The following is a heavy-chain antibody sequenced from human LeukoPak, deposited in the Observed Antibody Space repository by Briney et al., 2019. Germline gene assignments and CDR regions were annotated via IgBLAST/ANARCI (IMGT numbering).Heavy chain of an antibody. CDR1: GGSISSSSYY. V-gene: IGHV4-39*01. CDR2: IYYSGST. CDR3: ARQKYPSGFDY. D-gene: IGHD2-2*01. J-gene: IGHJ4*02. Sequence: SETLSLTCTVSGGSISSSSYYWGWIRQSPGKGLEWIGSIYYSGSTYYNPSLKSRVTISVDTSKNQFSLKLSSVTAADTAVYYCARQKYPSGFDYWGQGTLVTVSS.